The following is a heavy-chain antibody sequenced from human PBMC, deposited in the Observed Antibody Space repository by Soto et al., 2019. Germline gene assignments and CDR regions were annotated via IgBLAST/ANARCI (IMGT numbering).Heavy chain of an antibody. Sequence: QVQLVQSGAEVKKPGASVKVSCKASGYTFTGYYMHWVRQAPGQGLEWMGWINPNSGGTNYAQKFQGWVTMTRDTSINTAYMELSRLRSDDTAVYYCARDRPLITMVRGYYYYYGMDVWGQGTTVTVSS. J-gene: IGHJ6*02. V-gene: IGHV1-2*04. CDR3: ARDRPLITMVRGYYYYYGMDV. D-gene: IGHD3-10*01. CDR1: GYTFTGYY. CDR2: INPNSGGT.